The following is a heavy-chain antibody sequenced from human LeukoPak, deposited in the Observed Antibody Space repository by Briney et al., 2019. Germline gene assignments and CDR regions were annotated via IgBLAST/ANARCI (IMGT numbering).Heavy chain of an antibody. Sequence: PGGSLRLSCSVSGFKFADYDMSWLRQAPGKGLEWVGFIRNTVYGGTIKYAAAVKGRFTISRDESKSIAYLQMNSLQSEDTAVYFCSRSTWRYTMDVWGQGTTVTVSS. CDR1: GFKFADYD. J-gene: IGHJ6*02. D-gene: IGHD5-24*01. V-gene: IGHV3-49*03. CDR3: SRSTWRYTMDV. CDR2: IRNTVYGGTI.